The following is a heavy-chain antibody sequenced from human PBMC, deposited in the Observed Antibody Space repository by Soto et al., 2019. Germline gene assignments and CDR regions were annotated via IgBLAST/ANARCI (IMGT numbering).Heavy chain of an antibody. J-gene: IGHJ6*02. CDR1: GFTFSSYG. Sequence: QVQLVESGGGVVQPGRSLRLSCAASGFTFSSYGMHWVRQAPGKGLEWVAVISYDGSNKYYADSVKGRFTISRDNSKNTLYLQMNGLRAEDTAVYYCAKDLYDYGAYVHLIGGMDVWGQGTTVTVSS. CDR2: ISYDGSNK. CDR3: AKDLYDYGAYVHLIGGMDV. V-gene: IGHV3-30*18. D-gene: IGHD4-17*01.